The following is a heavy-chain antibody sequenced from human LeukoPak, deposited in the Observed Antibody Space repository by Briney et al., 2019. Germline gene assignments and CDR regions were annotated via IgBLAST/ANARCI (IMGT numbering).Heavy chain of an antibody. D-gene: IGHD3-22*01. J-gene: IGHJ6*03. CDR1: GGSFSGYY. CDR2: INHSGST. Sequence: SGTLSLTCAVYGGSFSGYYWSWIRQPPGKGLEWIGEINHSGSTNYNPSLKSRVTISVDTSKNQFSLKLSSVTAADTAVYYCARKTYYYDSSGYYPYYYYYYMDVWGKGTTVTVSS. V-gene: IGHV4-34*01. CDR3: ARKTYYYDSSGYYPYYYYYYMDV.